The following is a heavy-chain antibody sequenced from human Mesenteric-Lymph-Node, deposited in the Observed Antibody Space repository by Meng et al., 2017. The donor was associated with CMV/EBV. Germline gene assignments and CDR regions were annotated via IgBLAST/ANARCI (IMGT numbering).Heavy chain of an antibody. CDR2: ISGSGGTT. J-gene: IGHJ4*02. CDR3: AREQWFVHYFNL. D-gene: IGHD6-19*01. V-gene: IGHV3-23*01. Sequence: GESLKISCAASGFTFSSHAMSWVRQAPGKGLHYISGISGSGGTTHYANSVRGRFTISRDNFKNTLSLQMSRLRTEDTAVYYCAREQWFVHYFNLWGQGTLVTVSS. CDR1: GFTFSSHA.